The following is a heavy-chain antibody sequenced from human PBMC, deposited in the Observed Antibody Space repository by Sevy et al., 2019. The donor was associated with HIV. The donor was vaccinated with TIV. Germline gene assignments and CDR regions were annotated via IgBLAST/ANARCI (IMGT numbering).Heavy chain of an antibody. J-gene: IGHJ4*02. Sequence: GGSLRLSCAASGFMFSSYGMNWVRQAPGKGLEWVSYISGFSSHIYYADSMKGRFTISRDNAKNSLYLQIDSLRAEDTAVYYCAKVAPGRLTYFNSDNWGQRTLVTVSS. CDR1: GFMFSSYG. CDR3: AKVAPGRLTYFNSDN. D-gene: IGHD3-9*01. CDR2: ISGFSSHI. V-gene: IGHV3-21*06.